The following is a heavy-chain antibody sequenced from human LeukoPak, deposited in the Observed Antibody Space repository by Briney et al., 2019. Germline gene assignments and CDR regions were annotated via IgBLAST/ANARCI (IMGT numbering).Heavy chain of an antibody. D-gene: IGHD2-2*01. J-gene: IGHJ4*02. CDR2: ISGSDGST. CDR1: GFTFSSYA. Sequence: GGSLRLSCAASGFTFSSYAMTWVRQAPDKGPEWVSAISGSDGSTYYADSVKGRFTISRDDSQNTLYLQMNSLSAEDTAVYYCAKVETSGGANCYALDYWGQGTLVTVSS. V-gene: IGHV3-23*01. CDR3: AKVETSGGANCYALDY.